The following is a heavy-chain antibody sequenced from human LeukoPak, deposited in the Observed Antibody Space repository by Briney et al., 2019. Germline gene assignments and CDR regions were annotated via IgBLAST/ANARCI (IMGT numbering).Heavy chain of an antibody. CDR1: GFTFRSYG. CDR2: ISYDGSNK. Sequence: GGSLRLSCAASGFTFRSYGMHWVRQAPGKGLAWVAVISYDGSNKYYADSVKGRFTISRDNAKNSLFLQMNSLRAEDTAVYYCARDVSPRYSSGWADAHDIWGQGTMVTVSS. CDR3: ARDVSPRYSSGWADAHDI. J-gene: IGHJ3*02. V-gene: IGHV3-30*03. D-gene: IGHD6-19*01.